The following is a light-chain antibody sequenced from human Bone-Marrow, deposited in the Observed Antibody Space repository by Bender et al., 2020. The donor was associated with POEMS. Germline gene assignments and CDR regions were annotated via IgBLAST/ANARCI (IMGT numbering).Light chain of an antibody. CDR1: SSDVGSYNL. Sequence: QSALTQPASVSGSPGQSITISCTGISSDVGSYNLVSWYQQHPGKAPKVMIYEGSKRPSGISNRFSGAKSGNTASLTISGLQADDEADYYCCSYAGTFTWVFGGGTKLTVL. V-gene: IGLV2-23*01. CDR3: CSYAGTFTWV. J-gene: IGLJ3*02. CDR2: EGS.